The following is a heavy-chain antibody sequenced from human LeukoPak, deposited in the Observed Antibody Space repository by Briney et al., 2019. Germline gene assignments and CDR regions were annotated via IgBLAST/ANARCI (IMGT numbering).Heavy chain of an antibody. Sequence: GGSLRLSCAASGFAFSTHNMNWVRQAPGKGLEWVSSIGRDSSYIYYADSLKGRFTISRDNAKNTLYLQMNSLRAEDTAVYYCAKAGGMDVWGQGTTVTASS. CDR2: IGRDSSYI. V-gene: IGHV3-21*04. J-gene: IGHJ6*02. CDR3: AKAGGMDV. CDR1: GFAFSTHN.